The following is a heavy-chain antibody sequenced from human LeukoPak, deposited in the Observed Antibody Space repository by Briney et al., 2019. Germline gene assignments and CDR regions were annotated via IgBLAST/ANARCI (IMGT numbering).Heavy chain of an antibody. CDR3: AKDIWGYDYGTFDY. Sequence: GESLRLSCAASGFNFDDYAMDWDRPAPGKGMEGVSLISWDGAGNYYADPVKGRFTISRDNSKNSLYLQMNRLRAEDTALYYCAKDIWGYDYGTFDYWGQGTLVTVSS. CDR2: ISWDGAGN. J-gene: IGHJ4*02. CDR1: GFNFDDYA. V-gene: IGHV3-43D*03. D-gene: IGHD5-18*01.